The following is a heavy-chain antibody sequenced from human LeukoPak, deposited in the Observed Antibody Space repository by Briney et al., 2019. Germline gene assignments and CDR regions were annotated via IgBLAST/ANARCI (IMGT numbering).Heavy chain of an antibody. CDR1: GFTFSSYS. CDR2: ISSSSSYI. CDR3: ARDTNSAGAYFDY. D-gene: IGHD2-21*01. V-gene: IGHV3-21*01. J-gene: IGHJ4*02. Sequence: GGSLRLSCAASGFTFSSYSMNWVRQAPGKGLEWVSSISSSSSYIYCADSVKGRFTISRDNAKNSLYLQMNSLRAEDTAVYYCARDTNSAGAYFDYWGQGTLVTVSS.